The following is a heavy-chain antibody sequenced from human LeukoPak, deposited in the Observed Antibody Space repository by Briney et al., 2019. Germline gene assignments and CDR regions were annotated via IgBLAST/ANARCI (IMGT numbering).Heavy chain of an antibody. CDR1: GFTFSQYS. D-gene: IGHD5-12*01. Sequence: PGGSLRLSCAASGFTFSQYSINWVRQAPGKGLEWVSHLRYTGETFYADSVKGRFTISRDNVRNSLYLQMNSLRAEDTAMYYCARDAGNSGYGCDLWGQGTLVTVSP. J-gene: IGHJ5*02. CDR3: ARDAGNSGYGCDL. CDR2: LRYTGET. V-gene: IGHV3-48*01.